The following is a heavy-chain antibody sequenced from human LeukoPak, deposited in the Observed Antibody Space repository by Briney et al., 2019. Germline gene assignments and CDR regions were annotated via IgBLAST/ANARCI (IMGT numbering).Heavy chain of an antibody. Sequence: PGGSLRLSCVTSGFTSSNYDMNWVRQAPGKGLEWVANIKTDGSEKYYVDSLKGRFIISRGNAKNSLYLQMNSLRAEDTAVYYCARAWDGSGWPIDYWGQGTLVTVSS. J-gene: IGHJ4*02. CDR2: IKTDGSEK. CDR3: ARAWDGSGWPIDY. CDR1: GFTSSNYD. V-gene: IGHV3-7*05. D-gene: IGHD6-19*01.